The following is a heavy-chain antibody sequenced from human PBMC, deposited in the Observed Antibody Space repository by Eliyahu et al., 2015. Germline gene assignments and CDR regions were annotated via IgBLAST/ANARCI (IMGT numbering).Heavy chain of an antibody. CDR2: IKSKSDGGTT. CDR1: GVTLTNAW. J-gene: IGHJ4*02. D-gene: IGHD5-24*01. CDR3: YRDDGGY. V-gene: IGHV3-15*01. Sequence: EVQLVESGGGLVKPGGSLRLSCAXSGVTLTNAWMRWVRQAPGKGLEWVGLIKSKSDGGTTDYTAPVKGRFIISRDDSKNTLYLQMNSLKTEDTGVYYCYRDDGGYWGQGTLVTVSS.